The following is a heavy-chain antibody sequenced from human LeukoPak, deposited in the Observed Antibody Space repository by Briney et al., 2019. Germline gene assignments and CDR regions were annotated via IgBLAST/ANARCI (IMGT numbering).Heavy chain of an antibody. D-gene: IGHD3-22*01. Sequence: PGGSLRLSCRTSGFIFSNFAMNWVRQAPGKGLEWVSSISSSSSYIYYADSVKGRFTISRDNAKNSLYLQMNSLRAEDTAVYYCARAPYYDSSGYYYGAHYFDYWGQGTLVTVSS. CDR1: GFIFSNFA. V-gene: IGHV3-21*01. J-gene: IGHJ4*02. CDR3: ARAPYYDSSGYYYGAHYFDY. CDR2: ISSSSSYI.